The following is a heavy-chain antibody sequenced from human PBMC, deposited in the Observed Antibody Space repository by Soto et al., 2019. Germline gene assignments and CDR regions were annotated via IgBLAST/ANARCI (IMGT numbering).Heavy chain of an antibody. CDR2: ISYDGSNK. V-gene: IGHV3-30-3*01. CDR3: ASGRWRYSKNIDPPDY. D-gene: IGHD5-18*01. Sequence: QVQLVESGGGVVQPGRSLRLSCAASGFTFSSYAMHWVRQAPGKGLEWVAVISYDGSNKYYADSVKGRFTISRDNSKNTLYLQMNSLRADDKAVYYCASGRWRYSKNIDPPDYWGQGTLVTVSS. J-gene: IGHJ4*02. CDR1: GFTFSSYA.